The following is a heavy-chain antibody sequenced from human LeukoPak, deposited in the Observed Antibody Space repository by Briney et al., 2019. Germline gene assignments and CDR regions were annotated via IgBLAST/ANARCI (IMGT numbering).Heavy chain of an antibody. Sequence: GGSLRLSCAASVFTFSNAWMRWVRQAPGKGLEWVGRIKSKTDGGTTDYAAPVKGRFTISRDDSKNTLYLQMNSLKTEDTAVYYCTTDDYNWNDDKLNYFDYWGQGTLVTVSS. CDR2: IKSKTDGGTT. D-gene: IGHD1-1*01. CDR3: TTDDYNWNDDKLNYFDY. CDR1: VFTFSNAW. J-gene: IGHJ4*02. V-gene: IGHV3-15*01.